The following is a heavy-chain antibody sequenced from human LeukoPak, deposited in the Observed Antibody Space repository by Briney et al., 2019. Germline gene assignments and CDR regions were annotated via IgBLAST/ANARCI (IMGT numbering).Heavy chain of an antibody. Sequence: KPSETLSLTCAVYGGSFSGYYWSWIRQPPGKGLEWIGEINHSGSTNYNPSLKSRVTMSVDTSKNQFSLQLSSVTAADTAAYYCAREQGSQQYGNSWSFDYWGHGTLVTVSS. J-gene: IGHJ4*01. D-gene: IGHD6-13*01. V-gene: IGHV4-34*01. CDR3: AREQGSQQYGNSWSFDY. CDR1: GGSFSGYY. CDR2: INHSGST.